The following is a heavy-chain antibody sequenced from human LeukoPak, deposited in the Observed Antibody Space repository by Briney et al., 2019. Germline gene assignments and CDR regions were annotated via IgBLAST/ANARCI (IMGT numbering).Heavy chain of an antibody. D-gene: IGHD5-12*01. V-gene: IGHV7-4-1*01. Sequence: ASVKVSCKASGYTFTSYAMNWVRQAPGQGLEWMGWINTNTGNPTYAQGFTGRFVFSLDTSVSTAYLQICSLKAEDTAVYYCARGSNSGYENNGFDPWGQGTLVTVSS. CDR2: INTNTGNP. J-gene: IGHJ5*02. CDR3: ARGSNSGYENNGFDP. CDR1: GYTFTSYA.